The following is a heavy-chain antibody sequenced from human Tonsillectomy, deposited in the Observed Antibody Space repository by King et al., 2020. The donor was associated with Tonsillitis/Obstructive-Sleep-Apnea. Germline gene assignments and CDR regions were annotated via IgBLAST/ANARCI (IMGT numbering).Heavy chain of an antibody. Sequence: VQLQESGPGLVKPSENLSLTCTVSGGSISDYYWTWIRQPPGKGLEWIGFVYYSGNTNYSPSLKSRVTISLDTSKNQFSLKLSSVTAADAAVYYCARGSRPITMVHGFDPWGQGTLVTVSS. V-gene: IGHV4-59*01. D-gene: IGHD3-10*01. CDR3: ARGSRPITMVHGFDP. J-gene: IGHJ5*02. CDR2: VYYSGNT. CDR1: GGSISDYY.